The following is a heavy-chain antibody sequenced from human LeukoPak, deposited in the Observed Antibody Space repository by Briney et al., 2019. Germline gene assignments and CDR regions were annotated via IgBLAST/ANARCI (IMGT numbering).Heavy chain of an antibody. CDR2: ISWNSDSI. J-gene: IGHJ4*02. Sequence: GRSLRLSCAASGFTFGDYAMHWVRHAPGNGLEWVSGISWNSDSIGYADSVKGRFTISRDNAKNSLYLQMNSLRAEDTALYYCAKRGGMLYSGYDWGSFDYWGQGTLVTVSS. V-gene: IGHV3-9*01. CDR3: AKRGGMLYSGYDWGSFDY. CDR1: GFTFGDYA. D-gene: IGHD5-12*01.